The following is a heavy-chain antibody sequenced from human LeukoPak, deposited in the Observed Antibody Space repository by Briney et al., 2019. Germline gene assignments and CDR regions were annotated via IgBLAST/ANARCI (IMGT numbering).Heavy chain of an antibody. J-gene: IGHJ5*02. CDR3: ASNYGDYQSYWFDP. CDR2: ISAYNGNT. CDR1: GYTFISYG. V-gene: IGHV1-18*01. D-gene: IGHD4-17*01. Sequence: EASVKVSCKASGYTFISYGISWVRQAPEQGLEWMGWISAYNGNTNYAQKLQGRVTLTTDTSTSTAYMELRSLRSDDTAVYYCASNYGDYQSYWFDPWGQGTLVTVSS.